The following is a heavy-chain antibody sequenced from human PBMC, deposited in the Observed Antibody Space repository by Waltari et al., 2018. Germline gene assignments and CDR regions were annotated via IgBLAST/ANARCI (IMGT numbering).Heavy chain of an antibody. V-gene: IGHV3-53*01. J-gene: IGHJ2*01. Sequence: EVQLVESGGGLIQPGGSLRLSCEASGFTGSGHYRSGAREAPGKGVEWVSVRNSGGDTHYADSVKGRFTISRDNSKNTMYLQMNTLRAEDTALYYCTRDVTGYYYFDLWGRGTLVTVSS. CDR1: GFTGSGHY. CDR3: TRDVTGYYYFDL. CDR2: RNSGGDT.